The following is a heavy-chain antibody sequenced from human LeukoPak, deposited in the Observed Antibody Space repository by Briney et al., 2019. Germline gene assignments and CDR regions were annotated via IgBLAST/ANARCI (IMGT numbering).Heavy chain of an antibody. CDR3: ATGLCEQLATPP. Sequence: SETVSLTCAVYGGSFSGYYWSWIRQPPGKGLEWIGEINHSGSTNYNPSLKNRVTISVETSKNQFSLKLSSVTAADSAVDYCATGLCEQLATPPRGQGTLVTVSS. V-gene: IGHV4-34*01. CDR2: INHSGST. CDR1: GGSFSGYY. D-gene: IGHD6-6*01. J-gene: IGHJ5*02.